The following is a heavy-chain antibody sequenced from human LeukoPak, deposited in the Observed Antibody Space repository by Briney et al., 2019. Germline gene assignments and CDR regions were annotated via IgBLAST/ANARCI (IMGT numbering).Heavy chain of an antibody. CDR2: INPSSGST. V-gene: IGHV1-46*01. Sequence: GASVTVSCKASGYTFTYYYMHWVRQAPGQGLEWMGIINPSSGSTSYAQKFQGRVTMTRDTSTSTVYMDVSSLRSDDTAVYYRATIAASDAEYFQHWGQGTLVTVSS. J-gene: IGHJ1*01. CDR1: GYTFTYYY. D-gene: IGHD6-6*01. CDR3: ATIAASDAEYFQH.